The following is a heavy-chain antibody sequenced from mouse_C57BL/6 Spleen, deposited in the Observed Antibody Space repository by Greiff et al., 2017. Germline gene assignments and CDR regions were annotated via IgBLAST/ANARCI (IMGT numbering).Heavy chain of an antibody. D-gene: IGHD1-1*01. J-gene: IGHJ2*01. Sequence: QVQLQQPGAELVRPGTSVKLSCKASGYTFTSYWMHWVKQRPGQGLEWIGVIDPSDSYTNYNQKFKGKATLTVDTSSSTAYMQRSSLTSEDSAVYYCARSGLRSFDYWGKGTTLTVSS. CDR3: ARSGLRSFDY. CDR1: GYTFTSYW. V-gene: IGHV1-59*01. CDR2: IDPSDSYT.